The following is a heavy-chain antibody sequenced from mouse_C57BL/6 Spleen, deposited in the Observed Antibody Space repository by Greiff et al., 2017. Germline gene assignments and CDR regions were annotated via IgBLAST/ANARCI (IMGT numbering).Heavy chain of an antibody. Sequence: EVNVVESGGDLVKPGGSLKLSCAASGFTFSSYGMSWVRQTPDKRLEWVATISSGGSYTYYPDSVKGRFTISRDNAKNTLYLQMSSLKSEDTARYYCARQGTDWYFDVWGTGTTVTVSS. D-gene: IGHD3-3*01. J-gene: IGHJ1*03. CDR2: ISSGGSYT. CDR1: GFTFSSYG. CDR3: ARQGTDWYFDV. V-gene: IGHV5-6*01.